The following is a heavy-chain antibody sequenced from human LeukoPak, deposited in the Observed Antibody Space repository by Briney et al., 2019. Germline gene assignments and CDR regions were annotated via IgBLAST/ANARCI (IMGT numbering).Heavy chain of an antibody. D-gene: IGHD2-2*01. CDR3: ARRDGYCSSTSCYADYYYGMDV. CDR1: GYSFTNYW. Sequence: GESLKISCKGPGYSFTNYWIGWVRQMPGKGLEWMGIIYPGESDTTYSPSFQGQVTISADKSISTAYLQWSSLKASDTAMYYCARRDGYCSSTSCYADYYYGMDVWGQGTTVTVSS. CDR2: IYPGESDT. V-gene: IGHV5-51*01. J-gene: IGHJ6*02.